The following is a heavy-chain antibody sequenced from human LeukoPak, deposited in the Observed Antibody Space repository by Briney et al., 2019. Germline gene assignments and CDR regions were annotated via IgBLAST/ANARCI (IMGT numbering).Heavy chain of an antibody. CDR2: ISGSGGST. V-gene: IGHV3-23*01. D-gene: IGHD3-22*01. CDR3: AKVANNYDSSGYLLPAFDY. Sequence: GGSLRLSCAASGFTFSSYAMSWVRQAPGKGLEWVSAISGSGGSTYYADSAKGRFTISRDNSKNTLYLQMNSLRAEDTAVYYCAKVANNYDSSGYLLPAFDYWGQGTLVTVSS. CDR1: GFTFSSYA. J-gene: IGHJ4*02.